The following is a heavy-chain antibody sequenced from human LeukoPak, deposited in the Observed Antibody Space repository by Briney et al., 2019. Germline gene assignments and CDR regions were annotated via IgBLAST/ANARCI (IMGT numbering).Heavy chain of an antibody. J-gene: IGHJ4*02. D-gene: IGHD6-19*01. CDR3: AAGAGWLIDY. CDR1: GFTFSNYW. V-gene: IGHV3-7*01. Sequence: PGGSLTLSCAASGFTFSNYWMNWVRQAPGKGLEWVAIIKKDGSEKIYVDSVRGRFTISRDNAKNTLYLQMNSLRAEDTAVYYCAAGAGWLIDYWGQGTLVTVSS. CDR2: IKKDGSEK.